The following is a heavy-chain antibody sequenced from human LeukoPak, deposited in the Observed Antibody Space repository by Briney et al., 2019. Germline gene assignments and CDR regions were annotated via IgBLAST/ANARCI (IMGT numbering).Heavy chain of an antibody. Sequence: GASVKVSCKASGYTFTGYYMHWVRQAPGQGLEWMGWIDPNSGGTNYAQKFQGRVTMTRDTSISTAYMELSRLRSDDTAAYYCARVPVAGSFDYWGQGTLVTVSS. V-gene: IGHV1-2*02. CDR2: IDPNSGGT. J-gene: IGHJ4*02. CDR3: ARVPVAGSFDY. CDR1: GYTFTGYY. D-gene: IGHD6-19*01.